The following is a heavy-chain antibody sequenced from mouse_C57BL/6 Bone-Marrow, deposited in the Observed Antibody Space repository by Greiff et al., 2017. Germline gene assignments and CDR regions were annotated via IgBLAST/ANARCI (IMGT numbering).Heavy chain of an antibody. D-gene: IGHD6-1*01. CDR2: LVPNSGGT. J-gene: IGHJ3*01. Sequence: QVQLQQSGAELVKPGASVKLSCKASGYTFTSYWMHWVKQRPGRGLEWCGRLVPNSGGTKYNEKFKSKATLTVDKPSSTAYMQLSSLTSEDSAVYYCARGGLWGFAYWGQGTLVTVSA. CDR3: ARGGLWGFAY. CDR1: GYTFTSYW. V-gene: IGHV1-72*01.